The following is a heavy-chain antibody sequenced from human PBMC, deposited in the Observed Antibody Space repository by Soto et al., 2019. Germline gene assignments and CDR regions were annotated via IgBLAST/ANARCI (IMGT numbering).Heavy chain of an antibody. V-gene: IGHV4-34*01. CDR1: GGSFRGYY. Sequence: SETLSLTCAVYGGSFRGYYWRCIRQPPGKGLEWIGEINHSGSTNYNPSLKSRVTISVDTSKNQFSLKLSSVTAADTAVYYCARGRGSYDYSGQGTLVTVSS. D-gene: IGHD1-26*01. J-gene: IGHJ4*02. CDR2: INHSGST. CDR3: ARGRGSYDY.